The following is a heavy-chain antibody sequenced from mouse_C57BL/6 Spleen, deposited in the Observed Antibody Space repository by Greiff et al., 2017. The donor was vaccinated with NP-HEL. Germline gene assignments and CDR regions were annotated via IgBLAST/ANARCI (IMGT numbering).Heavy chain of an antibody. CDR1: GYSITSGYY. Sequence: EVHLVESGPGLVKPSQSLSLTCSVTGYSITSGYYWNWIRQFPGNKLEWMGYISYDGSNNYNPSLKNRIYITRDTSKNQFFLKLNSVTTEDTATYYCARDWVAYWGQGTLVTVSA. CDR3: ARDWVAY. CDR2: ISYDGSN. V-gene: IGHV3-6*01. J-gene: IGHJ3*01.